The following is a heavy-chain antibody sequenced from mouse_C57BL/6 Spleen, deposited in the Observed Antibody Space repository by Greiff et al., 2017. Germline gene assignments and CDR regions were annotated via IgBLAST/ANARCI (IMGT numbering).Heavy chain of an antibody. CDR2: IYPGSGST. J-gene: IGHJ4*01. CDR1: GYTCTSYW. V-gene: IGHV1-55*01. Sequence: QVQLQQPGAELVKPGASVKMSCKASGYTCTSYWITWVKQRPGQGLEWIGDIYPGSGSTNYNEKFKSKATLTVDTSSSTAYMQLSSLTSEDSAVYYCARRALYGNYAMDYWGQGTSVTVSS. CDR3: ARRALYGNYAMDY. D-gene: IGHD2-1*01.